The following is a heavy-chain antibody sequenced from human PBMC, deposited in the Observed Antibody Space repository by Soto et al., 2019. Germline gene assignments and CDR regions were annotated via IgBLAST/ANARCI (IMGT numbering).Heavy chain of an antibody. CDR2: TFTIFGTT. Sequence: QVQLVQSGAEVRKPGSSVKVSCKASGGTFSSYSISWVRQAPGQGLEWMGGTFTIFGTTKYAQKFKVRVAISTDESTSTAYMELSSLRSEDTAMYYCETNSRNRVDAFDIWGQGTMVTVSS. CDR1: GGTFSSYS. V-gene: IGHV1-69*05. J-gene: IGHJ3*02. CDR3: ETNSRNRVDAFDI.